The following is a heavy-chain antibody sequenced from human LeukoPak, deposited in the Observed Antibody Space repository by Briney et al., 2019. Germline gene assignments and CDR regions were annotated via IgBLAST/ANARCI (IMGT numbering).Heavy chain of an antibody. J-gene: IGHJ6*02. CDR1: GGSISSSSYY. V-gene: IGHV4-39*07. D-gene: IGHD3-10*01. Sequence: SETLSLTCTVSGGSISSSSYYWGWIRQPPGKGLEWIGSIYYSGSTYYNPSLKSRVTISVDTSKNQFSLKLSSVTAADTAVYYCARDPITMVRGVRAPYGMDVWGQGTTVTVSS. CDR2: IYYSGST. CDR3: ARDPITMVRGVRAPYGMDV.